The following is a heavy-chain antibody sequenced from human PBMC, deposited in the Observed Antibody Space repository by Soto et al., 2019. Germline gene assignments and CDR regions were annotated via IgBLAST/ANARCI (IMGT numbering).Heavy chain of an antibody. J-gene: IGHJ3*01. CDR2: LYDVDGP. V-gene: IGHV3-53*01. CDR3: ATLHERELAFHV. CDR1: GLTISGKKY. D-gene: IGHD1-1*01. Sequence: DVQLVESGGGLIQPGESLRLSCAAFGLTISGKKYVAWVRQAPGKGLEWVSALYDVDGPFYADSVTGRFTTSSDSSKTTVYLQINDLRPDDPAVYYCATLHERELAFHVWGQETTVTIST.